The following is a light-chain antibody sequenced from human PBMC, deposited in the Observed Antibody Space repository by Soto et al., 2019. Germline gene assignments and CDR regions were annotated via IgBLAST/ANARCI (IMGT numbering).Light chain of an antibody. CDR3: SSYAGSSTVV. V-gene: IGLV2-23*01. J-gene: IGLJ2*01. CDR2: ETT. Sequence: QSALTQPASVSGSPGQSVTVSCTGTSSDVGAYNLVSWYQQHPGKAPKLMIYETTKRPSGVSNRFSASKSENTASLTISGLQAEDEGDYYCSSYAGSSTVVFGGGTKLTVL. CDR1: SSDVGAYNL.